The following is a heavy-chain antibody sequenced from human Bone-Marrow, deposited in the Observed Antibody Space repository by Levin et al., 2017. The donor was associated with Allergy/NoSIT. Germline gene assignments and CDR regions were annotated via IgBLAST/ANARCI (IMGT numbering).Heavy chain of an antibody. V-gene: IGHV4-34*01. D-gene: IGHD2-21*02. CDR2: INHSEST. Sequence: ESLKISCAVYGGPFSGYYWSWIRQPPGKGLEWIGEINHSESTNYNPSLKSRVTVSVDTPKNQFSLKLTSVTAADTAVYYCARALSYCGGDCTYYFDYWGQGTLVTVSS. J-gene: IGHJ4*02. CDR3: ARALSYCGGDCTYYFDY. CDR1: GGPFSGYY.